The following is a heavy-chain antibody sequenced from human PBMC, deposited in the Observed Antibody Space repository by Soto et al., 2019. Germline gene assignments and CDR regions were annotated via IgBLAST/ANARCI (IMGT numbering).Heavy chain of an antibody. CDR3: ARPTLPNLRNTWFDP. CDR2: ISSSSSYI. Sequence: PGGSLRLSCAASGFTFSSYSMNWVRQAPGKGLEWVSSISSSSSYIYYADSVKGRFTISRDNAKNSLYLQMNSLRAEDTAVYYCARPTLPNLRNTWFDPWGQGTLVTVSS. V-gene: IGHV3-21*01. J-gene: IGHJ5*02. CDR1: GFTFSSYS.